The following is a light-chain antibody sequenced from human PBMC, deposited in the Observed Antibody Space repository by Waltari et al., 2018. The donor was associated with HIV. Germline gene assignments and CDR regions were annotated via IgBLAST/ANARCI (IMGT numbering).Light chain of an antibody. CDR1: SSDVGGHDF. CDR2: DVR. V-gene: IGLV2-14*03. CDR3: SSYSSTSGHVI. J-gene: IGLJ2*01. Sequence: QSALTQPASVSGSPGQSITIPCTGTSSDVGGHDFVSWYQHDPGKAPKDMIYDVRNRPSGLSTRFSGSTSGTTASLTISGLQGDDEAVYHCSSYSSTSGHVIFGGGTKLTVL.